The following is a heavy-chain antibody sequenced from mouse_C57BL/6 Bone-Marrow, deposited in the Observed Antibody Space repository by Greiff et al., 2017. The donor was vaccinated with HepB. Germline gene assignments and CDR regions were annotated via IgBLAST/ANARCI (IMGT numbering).Heavy chain of an antibody. CDR2: IHPNSGST. Sequence: VQLQQSGAELVKPGASVKLSCKASGYTFTSYWMHWVKQRPGQGLEWIGMIHPNSGSTNYNEKFKSKATLTVDKSSSTAYMQLSSLTSEDSAVYYCASYYYGSTDFDYWGQGTTLTVSS. J-gene: IGHJ2*01. D-gene: IGHD1-1*01. V-gene: IGHV1-64*01. CDR3: ASYYYGSTDFDY. CDR1: GYTFTSYW.